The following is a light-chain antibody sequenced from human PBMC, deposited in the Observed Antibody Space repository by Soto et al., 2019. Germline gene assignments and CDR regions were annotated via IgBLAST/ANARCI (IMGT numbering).Light chain of an antibody. CDR2: DNN. CDR1: SSNIGNNY. Sequence: QSVLTQPPSVSAAPGQKVTISCSGSSSNIGNNYVSWYQQLPGTAPKLLIYDNNKRPSGIPDRFSGSESGTSATLGITGLQTGDEADYYCGTWDSSLSANWVFGGGTKLTVL. CDR3: GTWDSSLSANWV. J-gene: IGLJ3*02. V-gene: IGLV1-51*01.